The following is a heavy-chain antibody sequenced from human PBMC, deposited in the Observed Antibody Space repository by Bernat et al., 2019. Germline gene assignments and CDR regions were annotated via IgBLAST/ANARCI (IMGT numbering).Heavy chain of an antibody. Sequence: QVQLVQSGAEVKKPGSSVKVSCKASGGTFSSYTISWVRQAPGKGLEWMGGFDPEDGETIYAQKFQSRVTMTEDTSTDTAYMELSSLRSEDTAVYYCATRLGLSYYDSSGYPISGFDYWGQGTLVTVSS. CDR2: FDPEDGET. CDR3: ATRLGLSYYDSSGYPISGFDY. V-gene: IGHV1-24*01. J-gene: IGHJ4*02. CDR1: GGTFSSYT. D-gene: IGHD3-22*01.